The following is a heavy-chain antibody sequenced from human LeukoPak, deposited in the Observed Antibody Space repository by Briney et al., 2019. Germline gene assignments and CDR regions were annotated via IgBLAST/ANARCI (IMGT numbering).Heavy chain of an antibody. Sequence: GGSLRLSCAASGFTVSSNYMFWVRQAPGKGLEWVSVIYSGGSTYYADSVKGRFTISRDNSKNTLYLQMNSLRAEDTAVYYCARGSGFGHYGMDVWGQGTTVTISS. CDR1: GFTVSSNY. CDR2: IYSGGST. J-gene: IGHJ6*02. D-gene: IGHD3-10*01. V-gene: IGHV3-53*01. CDR3: ARGSGFGHYGMDV.